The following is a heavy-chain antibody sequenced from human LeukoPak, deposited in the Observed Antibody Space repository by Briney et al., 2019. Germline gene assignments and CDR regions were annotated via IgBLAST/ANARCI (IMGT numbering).Heavy chain of an antibody. CDR2: IWYDGSNK. V-gene: IGHV3-33*08. J-gene: IGHJ4*02. CDR1: GFTFSSYA. Sequence: GSLRLSCAASGFTFSSYAIHWVRQAPDKGLEWVAVIWYDGSNKYYADSVKGRFTISRDNSKNTLYLQMNSLRAEDTAVYYCASDWVAAAGIGYWGQGTLVTVSS. D-gene: IGHD6-13*01. CDR3: ASDWVAAAGIGY.